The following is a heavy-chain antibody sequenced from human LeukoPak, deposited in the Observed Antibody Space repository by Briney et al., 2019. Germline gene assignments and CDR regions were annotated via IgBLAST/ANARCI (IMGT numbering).Heavy chain of an antibody. V-gene: IGHV4-34*01. CDR2: INHSGST. CDR3: ARHRVTGTAYTGFAI. J-gene: IGHJ3*02. Sequence: PSETLSLTCAVYGGSFSDYYWTWIRQPPGKGLEWIGEINHSGSTYYNPSLRSRVTIAVDTSKNQFSLKLSFVTAADTAVYYCARHRVTGTAYTGFAIWGQGTMVTVSS. D-gene: IGHD1-20*01. CDR1: GGSFSDYY.